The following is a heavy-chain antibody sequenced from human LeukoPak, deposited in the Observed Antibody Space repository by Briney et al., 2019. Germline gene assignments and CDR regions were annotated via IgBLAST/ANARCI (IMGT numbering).Heavy chain of an antibody. Sequence: ASVKVSCKASGYTFTSYDFNWVQQATGQRPEWMGWMSPNSGDTGYAQKFQDRVTMTRNTSISTAYMELSSLRSDDTAVYYCARGPPNWGYDYWGPGTLVTVSS. CDR2: MSPNSGDT. V-gene: IGHV1-8*01. D-gene: IGHD7-27*01. CDR1: GYTFTSYD. CDR3: ARGPPNWGYDY. J-gene: IGHJ4*02.